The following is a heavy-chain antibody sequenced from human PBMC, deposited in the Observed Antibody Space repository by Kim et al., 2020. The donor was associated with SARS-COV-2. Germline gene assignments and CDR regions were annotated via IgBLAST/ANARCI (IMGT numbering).Heavy chain of an antibody. CDR3: ATGVCSGGSCYSFDY. CDR1: GLTISSSY. D-gene: IGHD2-15*01. J-gene: IGHJ4*02. V-gene: IGHV3-53*04. Sequence: GGSLRLSCAASGLTISSSYMSWVRQAPGKGLEWVSVIFGGGSTYYADSVKGRFTISRHYSKNTLFLQMNSLSAEDTALYYCATGVCSGGSCYSFDYWGQGTLLTVSS. CDR2: IFGGGST.